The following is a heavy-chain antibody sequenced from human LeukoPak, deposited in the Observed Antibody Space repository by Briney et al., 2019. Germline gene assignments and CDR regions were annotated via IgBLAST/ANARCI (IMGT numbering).Heavy chain of an antibody. D-gene: IGHD6-13*01. CDR2: IGTSSTTI. CDR1: GFTFSSYT. V-gene: IGHV3-48*01. CDR3: AKGPYSSSWYYFDY. Sequence: PGGSLRLSCAASGFTFSSYTMNWVRQPPGKGLEWVSNIGTSSTTIYYADSVKGRFTISRDNAKNSLYLQMNSLRADDTAVYYCAKGPYSSSWYYFDYWGQGTLVTVSS. J-gene: IGHJ4*02.